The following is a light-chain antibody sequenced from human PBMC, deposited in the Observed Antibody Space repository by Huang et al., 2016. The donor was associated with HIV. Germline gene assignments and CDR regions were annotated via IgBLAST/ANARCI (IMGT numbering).Light chain of an antibody. CDR3: QQYHTIPWT. J-gene: IGKJ1*01. CDR2: ATS. CDR1: QGIGNS. V-gene: IGKV1-NL1*01. Sequence: DIQMTQSPSSLSASVGDRVTITCRATQGIGNSLAWYQQKPGKAPRLLLYATSRLESCVPSVFSGSGSGTHYTLTINTLQPEDIGSYYCQQYHTIPWTFGQGTKVEVK.